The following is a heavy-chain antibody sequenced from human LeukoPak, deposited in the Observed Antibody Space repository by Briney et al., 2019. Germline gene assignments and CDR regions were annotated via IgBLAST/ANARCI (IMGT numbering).Heavy chain of an antibody. CDR2: IYYSGST. CDR1: GGSVSSGSYY. J-gene: IGHJ4*02. CDR3: ARQRATYSSSSDY. Sequence: SETLSLTCTVSGGSVSSGSYYWSWIRQPPGKGLEWIGYIYYSGSTNYNPSLKSRVTISVDTSKNQFSLKLSSVTAADTAVYYCARQRATYSSSSDYWGQGTLVTVSS. D-gene: IGHD6-6*01. V-gene: IGHV4-61*01.